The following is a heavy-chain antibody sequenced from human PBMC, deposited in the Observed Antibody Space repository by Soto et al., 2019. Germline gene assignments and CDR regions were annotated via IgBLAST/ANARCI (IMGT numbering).Heavy chain of an antibody. V-gene: IGHV3-11*01. CDR2: ISSSGSTI. D-gene: IGHD3-9*01. Sequence: GSLQLSCAASGFTFSDYYMSWIRQAAGKGLEWVSYISSSGSTIYYADSVKGRFTISRDNAKNSLYLQMNSLRAEDTAVYYCARDLNPYYDILTGYSPQGYFDYWGQGTLVTVSS. CDR1: GFTFSDYY. CDR3: ARDLNPYYDILTGYSPQGYFDY. J-gene: IGHJ4*02.